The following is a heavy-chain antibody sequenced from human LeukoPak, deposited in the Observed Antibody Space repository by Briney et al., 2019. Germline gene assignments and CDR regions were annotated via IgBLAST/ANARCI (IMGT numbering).Heavy chain of an antibody. CDR2: ISSGGSTI. J-gene: IGHJ3*02. CDR1: GFTFSDYY. Sequence: GGSLRLSCAASGFTFSDYYMSWIRQAPGKGLEWVSYISSGGSTIYYADSVKGRFTISRDNAKNSLYLQMNSLRAEDTAVYYCARSPYYYDSSGSLDDAFDIWGQGTMVTVSS. D-gene: IGHD3-22*01. CDR3: ARSPYYYDSSGSLDDAFDI. V-gene: IGHV3-11*01.